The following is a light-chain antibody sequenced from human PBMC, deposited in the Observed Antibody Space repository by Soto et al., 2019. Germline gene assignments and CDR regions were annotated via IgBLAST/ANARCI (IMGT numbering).Light chain of an antibody. V-gene: IGKV3-15*01. Sequence: ETVMTQSPGTLSVSVGDRVTLSCRASQSVSSDLAWYQQKSGQAPRLLVFGASTRATGIPARFSGSGTGTEFNLTISSLQSEDFAVYYCQQCRNWPYTFGQGTKLEIK. CDR2: GAS. CDR3: QQCRNWPYT. J-gene: IGKJ2*01. CDR1: QSVSSD.